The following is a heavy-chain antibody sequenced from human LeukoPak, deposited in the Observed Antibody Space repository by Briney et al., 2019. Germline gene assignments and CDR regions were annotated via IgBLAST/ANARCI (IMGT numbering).Heavy chain of an antibody. CDR2: IIPIFGTA. D-gene: IGHD5-18*01. Sequence: GASVKVSCRASGGTFSSYAISWVRQAPGQGLEWMGGIIPIFGTANYAQKFQGRVTITADESTSTAYMELSSLRSEDTAVYYCAREGGYSYGPLDYWGQGTLVTVSS. J-gene: IGHJ4*02. CDR1: GGTFSSYA. V-gene: IGHV1-69*13. CDR3: AREGGYSYGPLDY.